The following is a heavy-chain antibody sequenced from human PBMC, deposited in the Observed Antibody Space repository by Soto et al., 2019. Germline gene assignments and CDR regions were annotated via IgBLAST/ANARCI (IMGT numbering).Heavy chain of an antibody. CDR3: ARSSGEWLLDP. D-gene: IGHD3-3*01. Sequence: ASVKVSCKASGYTFTIYGISCVLQAPGQGLEWMGWISAYNGNTNYAQKLQGRVTMTTDTSTSTAYMELRSLRSDDTAVYYCARSSGEWLLDPWGQGTLVTVSS. CDR2: ISAYNGNT. J-gene: IGHJ5*02. CDR1: GYTFTIYG. V-gene: IGHV1-18*04.